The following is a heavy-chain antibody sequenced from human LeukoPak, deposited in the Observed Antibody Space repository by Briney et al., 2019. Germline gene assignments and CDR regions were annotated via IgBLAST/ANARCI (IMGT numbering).Heavy chain of an antibody. CDR1: GFTFSSYA. Sequence: GGSLRLSCAASGFTFSSYAMSWVRQAPGEGLEWVSAISGSGGSTYYADSVKGRFTISRDNSKNTLYLQMNSLRAEDTAVYYCAKSSHGGFYFDYWGQGTLVTVSS. CDR3: AKSSHGGFYFDY. CDR2: ISGSGGST. D-gene: IGHD2-15*01. J-gene: IGHJ4*02. V-gene: IGHV3-23*01.